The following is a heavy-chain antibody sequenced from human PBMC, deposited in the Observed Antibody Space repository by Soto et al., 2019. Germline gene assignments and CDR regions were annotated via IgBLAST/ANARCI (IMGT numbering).Heavy chain of an antibody. CDR3: ARRVDDYSNYWFDP. J-gene: IGHJ5*02. Sequence: QVQLQESGPGLVKPSQTLSLTCTVSGGSISSGGYYWSWIRQHPGTGLEWIGYIYYSGSTYYNPSLKSRVTISVETSKNQFSLKLSSVTAADTAVYYCARRVDDYSNYWFDPWGQGTLVTVSS. D-gene: IGHD4-4*01. CDR2: IYYSGST. V-gene: IGHV4-31*03. CDR1: GGSISSGGYY.